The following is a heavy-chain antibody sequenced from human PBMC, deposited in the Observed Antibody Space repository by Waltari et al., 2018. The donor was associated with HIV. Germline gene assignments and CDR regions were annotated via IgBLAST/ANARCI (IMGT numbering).Heavy chain of an antibody. D-gene: IGHD2-2*01. J-gene: IGHJ5*02. Sequence: QVHLQEWGAGLVKPSETLSLTCSVYGGSFSNHYWSWIRQPPGKGLEWIGQINDGGIITHNPSLKSRITRPVDSTKKTIARKLSSVTAAATVVYYCARGPEGYQLLGNWFDPWGQGALVTVSS. CDR1: GGSFSNHY. CDR3: ARGPEGYQLLGNWFDP. V-gene: IGHV4-34*01. CDR2: INDGGII.